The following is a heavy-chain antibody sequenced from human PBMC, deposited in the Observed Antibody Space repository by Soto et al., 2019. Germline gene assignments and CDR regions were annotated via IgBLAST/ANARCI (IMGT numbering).Heavy chain of an antibody. V-gene: IGHV3-21*01. J-gene: IGHJ4*02. D-gene: IGHD5-12*01. CDR1: GFTFGDYA. CDR2: ISSSSYI. CDR3: ARNQSGTAPFDY. Sequence: VGSLRLSCTASGFTFGDYAMSWFRQAPGKGLEWVGFISSSSYIYYADSVKGRFTISRDNDKNSLYLQMNSLRAEDTAVYYCARNQSGTAPFDYWGKGPLATVSS.